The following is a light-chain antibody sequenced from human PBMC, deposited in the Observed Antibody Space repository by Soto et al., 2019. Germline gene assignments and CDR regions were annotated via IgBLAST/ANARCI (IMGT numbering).Light chain of an antibody. J-gene: IGKJ1*01. V-gene: IGKV1-5*03. Sequence: DIQMTQSPSTLPASVGDRVTITCRASQSISNWLAWYQQKPGKAPKLLIYKASSLETGVPSRFSGSGSGTEFNLTISSLQPDDFATYYCQQYGRPWTFAQGTNVQIK. CDR2: KAS. CDR1: QSISNW. CDR3: QQYGRPWT.